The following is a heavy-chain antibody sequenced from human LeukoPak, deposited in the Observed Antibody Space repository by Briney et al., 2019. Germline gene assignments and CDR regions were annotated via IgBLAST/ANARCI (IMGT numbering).Heavy chain of an antibody. CDR1: GGSISSGGYY. Sequence: PSQTLSLTCTVSGGSISSGGYYWSWIRQHPGKGLEWIGYIYYSGSTYYNPSLKSRVTISVDTSKNQFSLKLSSVTAADTAVYYCASPYYCSGGSCYSFWGQGTLVTVSS. V-gene: IGHV4-31*03. D-gene: IGHD2-15*01. CDR3: ASPYYCSGGSCYSF. J-gene: IGHJ4*02. CDR2: IYYSGST.